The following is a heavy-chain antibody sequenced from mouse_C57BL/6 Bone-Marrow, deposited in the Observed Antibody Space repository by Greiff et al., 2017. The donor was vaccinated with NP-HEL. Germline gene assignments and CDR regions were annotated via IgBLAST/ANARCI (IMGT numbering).Heavy chain of an antibody. D-gene: IGHD1-1*01. CDR1: GYTFTSYG. CDR2: IYIGNGYT. CDR3: AQNYYGSSYGAWFAY. Sequence: EVQLQQSGAELVRPGSSVKMSCKTSGYTFTSYGINWVKQRPGQGLEWIGYIYIGNGYTEYNEKFKGKATLTSDTSSSTAYMQLSSLTSEDSAIYFCAQNYYGSSYGAWFAYWGQGTLVTVSA. V-gene: IGHV1-58*01. J-gene: IGHJ3*01.